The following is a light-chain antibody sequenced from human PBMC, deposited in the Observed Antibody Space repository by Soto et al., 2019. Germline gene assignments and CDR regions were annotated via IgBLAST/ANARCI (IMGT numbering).Light chain of an antibody. CDR3: QQYNNYIT. V-gene: IGKV3-15*01. Sequence: ELVMTQSPATLSVSPGERATLSCRASQSVSSNLAWYQHKPGQAPRLLIYGASTRATGVPARFSGSGSGTEFTLTISSLQSGDCAVYYCQQYNNYITFGQGTRLEIK. CDR2: GAS. CDR1: QSVSSN. J-gene: IGKJ5*01.